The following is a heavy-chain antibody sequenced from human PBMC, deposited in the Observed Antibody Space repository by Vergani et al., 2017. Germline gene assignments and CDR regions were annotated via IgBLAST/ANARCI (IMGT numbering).Heavy chain of an antibody. CDR3: ARDPAPSGYSSGWFPYNYYYYGMDV. V-gene: IGHV4-39*07. Sequence: QLQLQESGPGLVKPSETLSLTCTVSGGSISSSSYYWGWIRQPPGKGLEWIGSIYYSGSTYYNPSLKSRVTISVDTSKNQFSLKLSSVTAADTAVYYCARDPAPSGYSSGWFPYNYYYYGMDVWGQGTTVTVSS. D-gene: IGHD6-19*01. CDR2: IYYSGST. CDR1: GGSISSSSYY. J-gene: IGHJ6*02.